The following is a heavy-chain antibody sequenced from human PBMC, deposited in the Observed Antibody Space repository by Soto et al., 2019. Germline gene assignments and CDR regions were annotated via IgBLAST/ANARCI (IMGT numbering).Heavy chain of an antibody. CDR3: ARVTDYYDSSGYYYPWFDP. CDR1: GGSISSGGYY. CDR2: TYYSGST. J-gene: IGHJ5*02. V-gene: IGHV4-31*03. Sequence: SETLSLTCTVSGGSISSGGYYWSWIRQHPGKGLEWIGYTYYSGSTYYNPSLKSRVTISVDTSKNQFSLKLSSVTAADTAVYYCARVTDYYDSSGYYYPWFDPWGQGTLVTVSS. D-gene: IGHD3-22*01.